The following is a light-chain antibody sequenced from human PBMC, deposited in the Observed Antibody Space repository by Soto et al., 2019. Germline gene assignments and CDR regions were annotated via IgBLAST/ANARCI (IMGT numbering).Light chain of an antibody. Sequence: EIVMTQSPATLSVSPGERATLSCRASQNVGNNLVWYQQKPGQAPRLLIYGASTRATGIPDRFSGSGSGTDFTLTISRLEPEDFAVYYCQQYGSSLWTFGQGTKVDIK. V-gene: IGKV3-20*01. J-gene: IGKJ1*01. CDR1: QNVGNN. CDR3: QQYGSSLWT. CDR2: GAS.